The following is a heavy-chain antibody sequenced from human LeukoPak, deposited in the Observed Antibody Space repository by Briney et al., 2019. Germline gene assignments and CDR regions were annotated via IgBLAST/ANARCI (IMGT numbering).Heavy chain of an antibody. J-gene: IGHJ4*02. Sequence: GASVKVSCKASGYTFTSYAMHWVRQAPAQRLEWMGWINAGNGNTKYSQKFQGRVTITRDTSASTAYMELSSLRSEDTAVYYCARDYDYYGSGIDYWGQGTLVTVSS. CDR2: INAGNGNT. V-gene: IGHV1-3*01. CDR3: ARDYDYYGSGIDY. D-gene: IGHD3-10*01. CDR1: GYTFTSYA.